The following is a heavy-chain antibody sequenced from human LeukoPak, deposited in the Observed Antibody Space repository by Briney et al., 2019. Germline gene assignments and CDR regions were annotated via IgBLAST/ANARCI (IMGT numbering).Heavy chain of an antibody. Sequence: GGSLRLSCAASGFTFNSYEMNWVRQAPGKGLEWVSYISSSGSTIYYADPVKGRFTISRDNAKNSLYLQMNSLRAEDTAVYYCATDGGPEYSSSWYLYWGQGTLVTASS. CDR2: ISSSGSTI. CDR3: ATDGGPEYSSSWYLY. CDR1: GFTFNSYE. V-gene: IGHV3-48*03. J-gene: IGHJ4*02. D-gene: IGHD6-13*01.